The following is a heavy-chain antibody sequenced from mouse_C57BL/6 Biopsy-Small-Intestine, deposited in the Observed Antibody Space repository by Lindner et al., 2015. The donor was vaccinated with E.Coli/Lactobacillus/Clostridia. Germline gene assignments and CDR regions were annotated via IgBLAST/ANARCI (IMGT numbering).Heavy chain of an antibody. CDR1: GYAFSSYW. CDR2: IYPGDGDT. CDR3: ARDGYYDYYAMDY. V-gene: IGHV1-80*01. J-gene: IGHJ4*01. D-gene: IGHD2-3*01. Sequence: VQLQESGAELVKPGASVKISCKASGYAFSSYWMNWVKQRPGKGLEWIGQIYPGDGDTNYNGKLKGKATLTADKSSSTAYMQLSSLTSEDSAVYFCARDGYYDYYAMDYWGQGTSVTVSS.